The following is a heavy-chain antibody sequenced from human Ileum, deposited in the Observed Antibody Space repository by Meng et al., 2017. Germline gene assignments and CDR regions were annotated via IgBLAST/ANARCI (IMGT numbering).Heavy chain of an antibody. CDR1: GDSISSGDYY. CDR2: FYFSGST. V-gene: IGHV4-31*03. Sequence: QLTLKDAGPGLVKPSQTLSLTCTVSGDSISSGDYYWTWSRQHPGKGLEWIGYFYFSGSTYYNPSLKSRVSISVDTSKNQFSLRMSSVTAADTAVYYCARYYYDSSGVTWFDPWGQGTLVTVSS. D-gene: IGHD3-22*01. J-gene: IGHJ5*02. CDR3: ARYYYDSSGVTWFDP.